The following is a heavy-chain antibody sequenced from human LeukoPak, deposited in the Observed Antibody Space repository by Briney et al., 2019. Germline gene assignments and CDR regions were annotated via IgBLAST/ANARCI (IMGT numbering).Heavy chain of an antibody. Sequence: GGSLRLSCAASGFTSSSYWMHWVRQAPGKGLLWVARINGAQSDTIYADSVKGRLTISRDNAKNMLYLQMNSLRAEDTAVYYCARAINYNLIDYWGQGTPVTVSS. V-gene: IGHV3-74*01. D-gene: IGHD4-11*01. CDR1: GFTSSSYW. CDR3: ARAINYNLIDY. CDR2: INGAQSDT. J-gene: IGHJ4*02.